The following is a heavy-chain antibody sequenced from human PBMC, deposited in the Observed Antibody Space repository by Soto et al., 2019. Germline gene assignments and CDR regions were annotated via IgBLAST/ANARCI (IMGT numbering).Heavy chain of an antibody. CDR3: AKCVTHCYLQN. Sequence: EVQLWESGGGLVQPGGSLRLSCEASAFTFSSFAMTWVRQAPGKGLEWVSAISPGTGNTYYADSVKGRFTISRDNSKNTLYLQMNTVRAEDTAVYYCAKCVTHCYLQNWGQGTLVTVSS. CDR1: AFTFSSFA. V-gene: IGHV3-23*01. CDR2: ISPGTGNT. J-gene: IGHJ4*02. D-gene: IGHD2-21*02.